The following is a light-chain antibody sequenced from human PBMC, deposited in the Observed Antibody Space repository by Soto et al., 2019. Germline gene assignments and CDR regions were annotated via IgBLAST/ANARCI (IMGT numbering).Light chain of an antibody. V-gene: IGLV4-69*01. Sequence: QLVLTQSPSAPASLGASVKLTCTLSSGHSSYAIAWHQQQPEKGPRYLMKLNGDGSHDKGDGIPDRFSGSSSGAERYLTISSLQSEDEADYYCQTWDTGIRVFGGGTKVTVL. CDR2: LNGDGSH. CDR3: QTWDTGIRV. CDR1: SGHSSYA. J-gene: IGLJ2*01.